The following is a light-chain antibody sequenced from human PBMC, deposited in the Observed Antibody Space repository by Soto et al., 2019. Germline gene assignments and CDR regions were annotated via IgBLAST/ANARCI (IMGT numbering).Light chain of an antibody. CDR3: SSYAGSNNLV. V-gene: IGLV2-8*01. CDR2: EVS. CDR1: SSDVGGYNY. Sequence: QSALTQPPSASGSPGQSVTISCTGTSSDVGGYNYVSWYQQHPGKAPKLMIYEVSKRPSGVPDRCSGSKSGNTASLTVSGLQAEDEAYYYCSSYAGSNNLVFGGGTKVTVL. J-gene: IGLJ2*01.